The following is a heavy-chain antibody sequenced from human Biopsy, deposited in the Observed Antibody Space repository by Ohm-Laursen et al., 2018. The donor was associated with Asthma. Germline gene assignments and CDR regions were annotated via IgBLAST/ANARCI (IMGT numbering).Heavy chain of an antibody. CDR2: ISFDGTNR. Sequence: SLRLSCAASGFSFSNYGMHWVRQAPGKGLEWVAVISFDGTNRNYTDSVKGRFTISRDNSRNTLHLEMNSLRAEDTAVYFCAKEVFPGWELGRGPDSWGQGTLVTVSS. CDR1: GFSFSNYG. CDR3: AKEVFPGWELGRGPDS. J-gene: IGHJ4*02. V-gene: IGHV3-30*18. D-gene: IGHD1-26*01.